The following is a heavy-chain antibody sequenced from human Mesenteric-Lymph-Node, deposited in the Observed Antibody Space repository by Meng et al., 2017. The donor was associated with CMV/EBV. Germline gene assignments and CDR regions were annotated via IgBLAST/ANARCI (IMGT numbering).Heavy chain of an antibody. J-gene: IGHJ6*02. CDR1: GYTFTSYG. CDR3: ASGGDIVVVPAANSYYYYGMDV. D-gene: IGHD2-2*01. Sequence: ASVKVSCKASGYTFTSYGISWVRQAPGQGLEWMGWISAYNGNTNYAQKLQGRVTMTTDTSTSTAYMELSSLRSEDTAVYYCASGGDIVVVPAANSYYYYGMDVWGQGTTVTVSS. CDR2: ISAYNGNT. V-gene: IGHV1-18*01.